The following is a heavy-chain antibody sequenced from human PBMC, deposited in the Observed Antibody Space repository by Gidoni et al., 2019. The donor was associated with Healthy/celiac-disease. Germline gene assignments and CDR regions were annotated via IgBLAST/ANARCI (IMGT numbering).Heavy chain of an antibody. V-gene: IGHV3-21*01. D-gene: IGHD3-3*01. CDR3: ARDLAQVYDFWSGYYTEGFDY. J-gene: IGHJ4*02. CDR1: GFTFSSYS. Sequence: EVQLVESGGGLVKPGGSLRLSCAASGFTFSSYSMNWVRQAPGKGLEWVSSISSSSSYIYYADSVKGRFTISRDNAKNSLYLQMNSLRAEDTAVYYCARDLAQVYDFWSGYYTEGFDYWGQGTLVTVSS. CDR2: ISSSSSYI.